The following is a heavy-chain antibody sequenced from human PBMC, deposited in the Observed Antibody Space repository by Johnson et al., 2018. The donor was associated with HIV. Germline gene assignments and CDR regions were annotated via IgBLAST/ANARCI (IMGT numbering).Heavy chain of an antibody. CDR2: IKQDGSEK. D-gene: IGHD6-13*01. V-gene: IGHV3-30*04. CDR1: GFTFSSYA. J-gene: IGHJ3*02. CDR3: AIEWIGHSSSWFRYAFDI. Sequence: QVQLVESGGGVVQPGRSLRLSCAASGFTFSSYAMHWVRQAPGKGLEWVAVIKQDGSEKYYADSVKGRFTISRDNSKNTLYLQMNSLIAEETAVYYCAIEWIGHSSSWFRYAFDIWGQGTMVTVSS.